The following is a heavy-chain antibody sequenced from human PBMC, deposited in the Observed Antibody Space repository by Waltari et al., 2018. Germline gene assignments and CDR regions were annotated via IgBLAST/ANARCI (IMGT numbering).Heavy chain of an antibody. Sequence: QVQLQESGPGLVKPSETLSLTCTVSGGSISSYYWSWIRQPAGKGLEWIGRIYTSGGTTSNPSLKSRVTMSVDTSKNQFSLKLSSVTAADTAVYYCARDSRLLLWFGELSSYRWYFDLWGRGTLVTVSS. CDR3: ARDSRLLLWFGELSSYRWYFDL. CDR2: IYTSGGT. V-gene: IGHV4-4*07. J-gene: IGHJ2*01. D-gene: IGHD3-10*01. CDR1: GGSISSYY.